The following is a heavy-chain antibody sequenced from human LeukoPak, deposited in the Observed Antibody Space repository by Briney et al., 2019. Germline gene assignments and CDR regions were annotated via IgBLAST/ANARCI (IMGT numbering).Heavy chain of an antibody. CDR1: GFTFSSYS. D-gene: IGHD3-22*01. J-gene: IGHJ4*02. Sequence: AGGSLRLSCAASGFTFSSYSMNWVRQAPGKGLEWVSSISSSSSYIYYADSVKGRFTISRDNAKNSLYLQMNSLRAEDTALYYCARDEGSSGPADYWGQGTLVTVSS. V-gene: IGHV3-21*04. CDR3: ARDEGSSGPADY. CDR2: ISSSSSYI.